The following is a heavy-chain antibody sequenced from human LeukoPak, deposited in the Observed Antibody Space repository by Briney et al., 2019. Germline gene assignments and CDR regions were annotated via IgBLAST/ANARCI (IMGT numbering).Heavy chain of an antibody. CDR1: GFTFRSYG. J-gene: IGHJ5*02. CDR3: ARDRYSSGWQRRGGENWFDP. CDR2: ISYDGSNK. D-gene: IGHD6-19*01. V-gene: IGHV3-30*03. Sequence: PGGSLRLSCAASGFTFRSYGMHWVRQAPGKGLEWVAVISYDGSNKYYADSVKGRFTISRDNSKNTLYLQMNSLRAEDTAVYYCARDRYSSGWQRRGGENWFDPWGQGTLVTVSS.